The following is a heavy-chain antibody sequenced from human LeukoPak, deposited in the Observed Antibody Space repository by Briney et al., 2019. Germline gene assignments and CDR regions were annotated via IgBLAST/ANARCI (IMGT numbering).Heavy chain of an antibody. CDR2: ISGGGGRT. D-gene: IGHD3-22*01. V-gene: IGHV3-23*01. J-gene: IGHJ2*01. CDR3: ANHFDGSASELWYFDL. CDR1: GFTFSTYA. Sequence: PGGSLRLSCAVSGFTFSTYAMSWVRQSPGKGLEWVSGISGGGGRTYYADSVKGRFTISRENSNNTLFLQMNSLRVEDTAVYYCANHFDGSASELWYFDLWGRGTLVTVSS.